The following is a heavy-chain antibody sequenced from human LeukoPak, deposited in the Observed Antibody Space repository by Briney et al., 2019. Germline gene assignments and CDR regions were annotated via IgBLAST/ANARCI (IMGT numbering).Heavy chain of an antibody. J-gene: IGHJ6*04. V-gene: IGHV1-18*04. CDR3: ARTGVCSSTSCYAQQHLYGMDV. CDR2: ISAYNGNT. D-gene: IGHD2-2*01. CDR1: GYTFTSYG. Sequence: PGASVKVSCKASGYTFTSYGISWVRQAPGQGLEWMGWISAYNGNTNYAQKLQGRVTMTTDTSTSTAYMELRSLRSDDTAVYYCARTGVCSSTSCYAQQHLYGMDVWGKGTTVTVSS.